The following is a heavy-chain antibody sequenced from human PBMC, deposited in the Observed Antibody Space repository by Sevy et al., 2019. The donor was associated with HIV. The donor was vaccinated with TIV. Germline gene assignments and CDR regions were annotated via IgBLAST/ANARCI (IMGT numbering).Heavy chain of an antibody. J-gene: IGHJ4*02. D-gene: IGHD6-13*01. CDR2: IKQDGSEK. CDR1: GFTFSSYW. Sequence: GGSLRLSCAASGFTFSSYWMSWVRQAPGKGLEWVANIKQDGSEKYYVDSVKGRFTISRDNAKNSLYLQMNGLRAEDTAVYYCAREGSSSWSYRVRVGGGRSYFDYWGQGTLVTVSS. CDR3: AREGSSSWSYRVRVGGGRSYFDY. V-gene: IGHV3-7*01.